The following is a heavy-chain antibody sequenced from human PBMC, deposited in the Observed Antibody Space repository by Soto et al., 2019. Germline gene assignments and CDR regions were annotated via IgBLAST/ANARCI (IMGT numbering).Heavy chain of an antibody. V-gene: IGHV1-18*01. Sequence: QVQLVQSAAEVKKPWASVKVSCKASGYTFTNYGITWVRQSPGQGLEWMEWINTYNGNTNFVQKFQGRVTMTTDTATTTAYMELRSLRSDDTAVYYCARDLDFWGQGTLVTVSS. CDR3: ARDLDF. J-gene: IGHJ4*02. CDR1: GYTFTNYG. CDR2: INTYNGNT.